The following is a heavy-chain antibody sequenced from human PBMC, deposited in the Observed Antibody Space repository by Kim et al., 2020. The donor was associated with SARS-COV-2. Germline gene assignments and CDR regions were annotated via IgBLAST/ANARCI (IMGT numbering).Heavy chain of an antibody. D-gene: IGHD6-13*01. J-gene: IGHJ4*02. CDR3: ARGREQLVAFDY. CDR1: GGTFSSYA. CDR2: IIPILGIA. Sequence: SVKVSCKASGGTFSSYAISWVRQAPGQGLEWMGRIIPILGIANYAQKFQGRVTITADKSTSTAYMELSSLRSEDTAVYYCARGREQLVAFDYWGKGTLVTVSS. V-gene: IGHV1-69*04.